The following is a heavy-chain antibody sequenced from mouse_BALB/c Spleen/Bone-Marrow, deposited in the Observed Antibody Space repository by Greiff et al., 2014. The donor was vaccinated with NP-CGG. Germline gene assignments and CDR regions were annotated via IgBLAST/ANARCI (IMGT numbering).Heavy chain of an antibody. D-gene: IGHD2-10*01. CDR1: GYTFTDYN. CDR3: ARGRAYYVIYGFAY. V-gene: IGHV1S29*02. J-gene: IGHJ3*01. CDR2: IYPYNGGT. Sequence: EVQLQQSGPELVKPGASVKISCKASGYTFTDYNIHWVKQSHGKSLEWIGYIYPYNGGTAYNQKFKSKATLTVDNSSSTAYMELRSLTSEDSAVYYCARGRAYYVIYGFAYWGQGTLVTVSA.